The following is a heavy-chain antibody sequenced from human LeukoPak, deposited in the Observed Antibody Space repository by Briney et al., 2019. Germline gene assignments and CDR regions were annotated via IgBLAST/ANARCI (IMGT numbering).Heavy chain of an antibody. J-gene: IGHJ4*02. Sequence: PGGSLRLSCAASGLTVSSNHMAGVRQAPGKGLEWVSVIYTGGITYYADSVQGRFTISRDNSKNTLYLQMNSLRVEDTALYYCARDHAAAGGGLDYWGQGTQVIVSS. V-gene: IGHV3-53*01. CDR3: ARDHAAAGGGLDY. CDR2: IYTGGIT. D-gene: IGHD6-13*01. CDR1: GLTVSSNH.